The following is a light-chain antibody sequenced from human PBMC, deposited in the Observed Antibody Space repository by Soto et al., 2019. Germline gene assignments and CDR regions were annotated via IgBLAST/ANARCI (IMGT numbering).Light chain of an antibody. V-gene: IGLV2-14*03. CDR3: CSYTSSITLV. Sequence: QSALTQPASVSGSPGQSITISCTGTSSDVGGYDSVSWYQHHPGKAPKLMIYDVSNRPSGVSNRFSGSKSGNTASLTISGVQAEDEADYYWCSYTSSITLVFGGGTKLTVL. CDR2: DVS. CDR1: SSDVGGYDS. J-gene: IGLJ2*01.